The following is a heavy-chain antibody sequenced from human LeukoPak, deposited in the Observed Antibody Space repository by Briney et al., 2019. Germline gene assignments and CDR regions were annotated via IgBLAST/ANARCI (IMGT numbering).Heavy chain of an antibody. J-gene: IGHJ4*02. CDR3: ARASGPGIVVVIPLGY. CDR1: GYSISSGYY. Sequence: SETLSLTCTVSGYSISSGYYWGWTRQPPGKGLEWIGSIYHSGSTYYNPSLKSRVTISVDTSKNQFSLKLSSVTAADTAVYYCARASGPGIVVVIPLGYWGQGTLVTVSS. D-gene: IGHD3-22*01. V-gene: IGHV4-38-2*02. CDR2: IYHSGST.